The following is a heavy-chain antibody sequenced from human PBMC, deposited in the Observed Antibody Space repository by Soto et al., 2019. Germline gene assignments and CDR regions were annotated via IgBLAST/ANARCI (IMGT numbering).Heavy chain of an antibody. V-gene: IGHV1-69*02. Sequence: QVQLVQSGAEVKKPGSSVRVSCKASGDTFSFYSINWVRQAPGLGLEWMGRINPILSMSNYAQRLQGRVTVTAEKSTSTAYMELGSLRSEDTAMYYCASSYGSGYRAFDYWGQGALVTVSS. J-gene: IGHJ4*02. CDR1: GDTFSFYS. CDR3: ASSYGSGYRAFDY. CDR2: INPILSMS. D-gene: IGHD3-10*01.